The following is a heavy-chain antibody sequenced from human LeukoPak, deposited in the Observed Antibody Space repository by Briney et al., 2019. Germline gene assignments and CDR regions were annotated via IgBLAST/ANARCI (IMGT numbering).Heavy chain of an antibody. CDR1: GFTFSSHW. Sequence: PGGSLRLSCAASGFTFSSHWMHWVRQAPGKGLVWVSRINSDGSSTSYADSVKGRFTISRDNAKNTLYLQMNSLRAEDTAVYYCARGRPSRYYYDSSGYYFGYWGQGTLVTVSS. J-gene: IGHJ4*02. V-gene: IGHV3-74*01. CDR3: ARGRPSRYYYDSSGYYFGY. D-gene: IGHD3-22*01. CDR2: INSDGSST.